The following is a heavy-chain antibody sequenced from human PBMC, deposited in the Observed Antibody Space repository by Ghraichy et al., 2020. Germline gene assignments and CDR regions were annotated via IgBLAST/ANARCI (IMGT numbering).Heavy chain of an antibody. V-gene: IGHV3-30*04. CDR1: GFTFSSYA. CDR3: ARDASPVVPAATSPSYNWFDP. J-gene: IGHJ5*02. D-gene: IGHD2-2*01. Sequence: GGSLRLSCAASGFTFSSYAMHWVRQAPGKGLEWVAVISYDGSNKYYADSVKGRFTISRDNSKNTLYLQMNSLRAEDTAVYYCARDASPVVPAATSPSYNWFDPGGQGTLVTVSS. CDR2: ISYDGSNK.